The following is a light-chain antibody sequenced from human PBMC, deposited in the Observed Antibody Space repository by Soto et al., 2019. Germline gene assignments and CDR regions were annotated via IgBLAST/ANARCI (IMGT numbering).Light chain of an antibody. Sequence: QSALTQPASVSGSPGQSITISCTGTSSDVGSYNLVSWYQQHPGKAPKFMIYEATKRPSGVSNRFSGSKSGNTASLTISGLQAEDEADYYCCSYAGSSTYVFGTGAKVTVL. J-gene: IGLJ1*01. CDR1: SSDVGSYNL. CDR2: EAT. V-gene: IGLV2-23*01. CDR3: CSYAGSSTYV.